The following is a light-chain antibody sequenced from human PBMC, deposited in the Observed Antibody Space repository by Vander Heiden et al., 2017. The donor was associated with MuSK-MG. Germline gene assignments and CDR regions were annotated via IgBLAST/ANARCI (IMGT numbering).Light chain of an antibody. Sequence: EILMTQSPATLSVSPGDRATLSCRASQSVSSNLAWYQQRPGQAPRLLIYDASTRASGIPARFSGSGYGTDFTLTISSRQSEDFAVYYCQQDNNWPPWAFGQGTKVEIK. J-gene: IGKJ1*01. CDR3: QQDNNWPPWA. CDR1: QSVSSN. CDR2: DAS. V-gene: IGKV3-15*01.